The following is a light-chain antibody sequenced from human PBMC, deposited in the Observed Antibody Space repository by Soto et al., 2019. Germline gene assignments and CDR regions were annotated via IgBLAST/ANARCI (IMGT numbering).Light chain of an antibody. J-gene: IGKJ4*01. V-gene: IGKV3D-20*01. CDR2: DGS. CDR1: QSVTSSY. CDR3: QQYDNAAPLS. Sequence: EVVLTQSPATLSLSPGDRATLSCGASQSVTSSYVAWYQQKAGLAPRLLIYDGSSRASGIPDRFSGSGSGTDFTLTIGRLELEDFAVYYCQQYDNAAPLSFGGGTKVEMK.